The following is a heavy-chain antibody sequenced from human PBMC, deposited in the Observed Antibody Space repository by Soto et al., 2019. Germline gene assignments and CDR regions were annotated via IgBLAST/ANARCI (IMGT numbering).Heavy chain of an antibody. V-gene: IGHV1-69*13. CDR2: IIPIFGTA. J-gene: IGHJ6*02. CDR1: GFTFTSSA. D-gene: IGHD3-3*01. CDR3: ARDFTIFGVVISLSHYYGMDV. Sequence: SVKVSCKASGFTFTSSAVQWVRQARGQRLEWMGGIIPIFGTANYAQKFQGRVTITADESTSTAYMELSSLRSEDTAVYYCARDFTIFGVVISLSHYYGMDVWGQGTTVTVSS.